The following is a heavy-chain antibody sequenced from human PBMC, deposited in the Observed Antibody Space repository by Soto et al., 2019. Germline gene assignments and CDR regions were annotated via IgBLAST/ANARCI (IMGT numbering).Heavy chain of an antibody. Sequence: SETLSLTCAVYGGSFSGYYWSWIRQPPGKGLEWIGEINHSGSTNYNPSLKSRVTISVDTSKNQFSLKLSSVTAADTAVYYCARRTEGTDYWGQGTLVTVPQ. CDR3: ARRTEGTDY. J-gene: IGHJ4*02. CDR1: GGSFSGYY. CDR2: INHSGST. V-gene: IGHV4-34*01.